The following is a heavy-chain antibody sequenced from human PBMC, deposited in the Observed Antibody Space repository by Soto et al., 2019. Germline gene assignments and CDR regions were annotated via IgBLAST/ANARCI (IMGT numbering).Heavy chain of an antibody. J-gene: IGHJ4*02. CDR1: GGSISSGGYS. CDR3: ESPYDSSGSYLPFDY. D-gene: IGHD3-22*01. CDR2: ISGSGGST. Sequence: ETLSLTCAVSGGSISSGGYSWRWVRQAPGKGLEWVSAISGSGGSTYYADSVKGRFTISRDNSKNTLYMQMNSLRAEDTAVYYCESPYDSSGSYLPFDYWGQGTLVTVSS. V-gene: IGHV3-23*01.